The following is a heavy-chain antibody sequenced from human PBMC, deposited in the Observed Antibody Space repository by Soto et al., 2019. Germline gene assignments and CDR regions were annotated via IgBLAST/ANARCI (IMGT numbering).Heavy chain of an antibody. CDR3: TKPVCSDESSGYYLCYFDY. CDR1: GFTFSSYA. V-gene: IGHV3-23*01. J-gene: IGHJ4*02. CDR2: ISGSGGST. D-gene: IGHD3-22*01. Sequence: EVQLLESGGGLVQPGGSLRLSCAASGFTFSSYAMSWVRQAPGKGLEWVSAISGSGGSTYYADSVKGRFTISRDNSKNTLYLQMNSLRAEDTAVYYCTKPVCSDESSGYYLCYFDYWGQGTLVTVSS.